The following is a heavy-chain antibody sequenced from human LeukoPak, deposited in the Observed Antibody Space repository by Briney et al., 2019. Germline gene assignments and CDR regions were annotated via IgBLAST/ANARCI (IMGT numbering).Heavy chain of an antibody. CDR2: INPSGGST. J-gene: IGHJ3*02. CDR3: VPTKLQTDAFDI. Sequence: ASVMVSCKASGYTFTSYDINWVRQAPGQGLEWMGIINPSGGSTSYAQKFQGRVTMTRDTSTSTVYMELSSLRSEDTAVYYCVPTKLQTDAFDIWGQGTMVTVSS. V-gene: IGHV1-46*01. CDR1: GYTFTSYD. D-gene: IGHD5-24*01.